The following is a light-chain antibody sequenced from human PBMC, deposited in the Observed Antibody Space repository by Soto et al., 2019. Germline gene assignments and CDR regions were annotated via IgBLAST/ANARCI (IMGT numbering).Light chain of an antibody. J-gene: IGKJ4*01. CDR2: GAS. Sequence: EIVLTQSPGTLSLSPGDRATLSCRASQTVSFSYLAWYQQKPGQAPRLLIYGASSRATGIPDRFSGIESGTDFTLTISRLEPEDFAVYYCQQYGSSPLTFGGGTKVEIK. V-gene: IGKV3-20*01. CDR1: QTVSFSY. CDR3: QQYGSSPLT.